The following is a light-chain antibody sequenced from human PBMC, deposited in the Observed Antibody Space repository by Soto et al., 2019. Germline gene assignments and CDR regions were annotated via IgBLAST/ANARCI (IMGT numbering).Light chain of an antibody. CDR1: QSVSSN. Sequence: EIVMTQSPATLSVSPGERATLSCRARQSVSSNLAWYQQKPGQAPRLLIYGASTRATGIPAKFRGSGSGTEFILTISSLQSEDFAVYYCQQYNNWPEWTFGQGTKVEIK. V-gene: IGKV3-15*01. CDR2: GAS. J-gene: IGKJ1*01. CDR3: QQYNNWPEWT.